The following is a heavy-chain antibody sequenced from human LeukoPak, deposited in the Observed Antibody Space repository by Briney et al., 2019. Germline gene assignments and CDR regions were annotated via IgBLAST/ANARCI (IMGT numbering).Heavy chain of an antibody. Sequence: PSETLSLTCTVSGDSISRSTYYWAWIRQPPGKGLEWIGSVYYGRSPYYNPSLESRATISVDTSKNHFSLKMSSVTAADTAVYYCARSSGTGTFSYWGQGTLVTVSS. CDR3: ARSSGTGTFSY. J-gene: IGHJ4*02. CDR2: VYYGRSP. CDR1: GDSISRSTYY. D-gene: IGHD6-25*01. V-gene: IGHV4-39*02.